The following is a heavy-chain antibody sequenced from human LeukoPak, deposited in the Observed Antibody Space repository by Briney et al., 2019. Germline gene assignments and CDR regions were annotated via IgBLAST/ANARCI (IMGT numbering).Heavy chain of an antibody. J-gene: IGHJ3*02. CDR2: INHSGST. CDR3: ARGAPKPWNDAFDI. Sequence: SETLSLTCAVYGGSFSGYYWSWIRQPPGKGLEWIGEINHSGSTNYNPSLKSRVTISEDTSKNQFSLKLSSVTAADTAVYYCARGAPKPWNDAFDIWGQGTMVTVSS. D-gene: IGHD1-14*01. V-gene: IGHV4-34*01. CDR1: GGSFSGYY.